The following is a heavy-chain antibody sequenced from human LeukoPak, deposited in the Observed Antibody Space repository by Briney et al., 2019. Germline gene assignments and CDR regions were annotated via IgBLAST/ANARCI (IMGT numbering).Heavy chain of an antibody. CDR3: AREPRHCGADCFSLLEY. Sequence: GGSLRLSCAGAGFTFSSSSMSWVRQAPGRGLEWVSLINPSGTGTYYADSVRGRFTIFRDNSKNTLYLRMNSLRVEDTALYYCAREPRHCGADCFSLLEYWGQGMLVTVSS. V-gene: IGHV3-23*01. D-gene: IGHD2-21*02. CDR1: GFTFSSSS. CDR2: INPSGTGT. J-gene: IGHJ4*02.